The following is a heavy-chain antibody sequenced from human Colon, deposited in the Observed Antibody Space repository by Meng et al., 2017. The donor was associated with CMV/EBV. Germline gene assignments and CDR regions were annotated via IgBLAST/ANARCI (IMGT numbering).Heavy chain of an antibody. Sequence: HAPGPGLVKPSETLSLTCTVSGDSISGRSYYWGWIRQPPGKGLEWIASIYYTGNDYHNPSLKSRVTISIDTSNNQFSLRLTSVTAADTAVYYCARMALHWYFDLWGRGTLVTVSS. CDR2: IYYTGND. D-gene: IGHD5-24*01. CDR1: GDSISGRSYY. V-gene: IGHV4-39*07. J-gene: IGHJ2*01. CDR3: ARMALHWYFDL.